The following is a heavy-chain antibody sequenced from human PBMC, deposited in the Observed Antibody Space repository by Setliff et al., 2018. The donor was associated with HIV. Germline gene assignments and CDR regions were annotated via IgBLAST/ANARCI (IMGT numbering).Heavy chain of an antibody. D-gene: IGHD3-22*01. CDR1: GFIFSDHY. CDR2: IRNKVNSYTT. J-gene: IGHJ4*02. V-gene: IGHV3-72*01. Sequence: GGSLRLSCVVSGFIFSDHYMDWVRQAPGKGLEWVARIRNKVNSYTTEYVASVKGRFTISRDDSENSLYLQMNSLKTEDTAVYYCARGPASGDYSYYFDYWGQGTLVTVSS. CDR3: ARGPASGDYSYYFDY.